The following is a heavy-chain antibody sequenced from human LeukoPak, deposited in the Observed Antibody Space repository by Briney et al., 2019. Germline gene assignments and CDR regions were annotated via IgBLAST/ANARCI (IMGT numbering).Heavy chain of an antibody. V-gene: IGHV4-34*01. CDR2: INHSGST. Sequence: PSETLSLTCAVYGGSFSGYYWSWIRQPPGKGLEWIGEINHSGSTNYNPSLKSRVTISVDTSKNQFSLKLSSVTAADTAVYYCARGVRGSSPLYWGQGTLVTVSS. J-gene: IGHJ4*02. CDR1: GGSFSGYY. CDR3: ARGVRGSSPLY. D-gene: IGHD1-26*01.